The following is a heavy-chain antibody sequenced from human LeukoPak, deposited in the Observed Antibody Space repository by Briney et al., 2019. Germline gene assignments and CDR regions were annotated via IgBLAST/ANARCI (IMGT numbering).Heavy chain of an antibody. V-gene: IGHV3-21*01. CDR2: ISSSSSYI. J-gene: IGHJ5*02. CDR1: GFTFRSYS. D-gene: IGHD3-9*01. CDR3: ARDAVLRYFDWLVPWFDP. Sequence: GGSLRLSCAASGFTFRSYSMNWVRQAPGKGLEWVSSISSSSSYIYYADSVKGRFTISRDNAKNSLYLQMNSLRAEDTAVYYCARDAVLRYFDWLVPWFDPWGQGTLVTVSS.